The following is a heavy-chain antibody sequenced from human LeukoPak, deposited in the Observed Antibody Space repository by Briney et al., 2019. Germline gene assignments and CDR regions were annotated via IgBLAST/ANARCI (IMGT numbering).Heavy chain of an antibody. V-gene: IGHV3-11*01. D-gene: IGHD2-2*01. CDR1: GFSISDYY. CDR2: ISPNGSTM. Sequence: GGTLRLSCAVSGFSISDYYVNWIRQAPGKGLEWVSYISPNGSTMYSPDSVKGRFTISRDNVKNSLYLQMDGLGAEDTAVYYCARDPNVVVPAAMPVGWFDPWGQGTLVTVSS. CDR3: ARDPNVVVPAAMPVGWFDP. J-gene: IGHJ5*02.